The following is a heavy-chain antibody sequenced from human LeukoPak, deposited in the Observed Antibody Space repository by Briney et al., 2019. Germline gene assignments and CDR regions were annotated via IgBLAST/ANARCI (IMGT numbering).Heavy chain of an antibody. CDR1: GGSFSGYY. J-gene: IGHJ4*02. V-gene: IGHV4-34*01. Sequence: SETLSLTCAVYGGSFSGYYWSWIRQPPGKGLEWIGEINHSGSTNYNPSLRSRVTISVDTSKNQFSLKLSSVTAADTAVYYCAGYSYGPDYWGQGTLVTVSS. CDR3: AGYSYGPDY. D-gene: IGHD5-18*01. CDR2: INHSGST.